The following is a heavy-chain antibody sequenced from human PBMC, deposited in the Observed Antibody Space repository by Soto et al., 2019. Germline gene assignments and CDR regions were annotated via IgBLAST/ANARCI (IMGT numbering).Heavy chain of an antibody. Sequence: QVQLVQSGAEVKKPGASVKVSCKASGYTFTSYDINWVRQATGQGLEWMGWMNPNSGNTGYAQKLQGRVTMTRNTSISTAYMGLSSLRSEDTAVYYCARGGWVRGPYGMDVWGQGTTVTVSS. CDR1: GYTFTSYD. CDR2: MNPNSGNT. V-gene: IGHV1-8*01. J-gene: IGHJ6*02. CDR3: ARGGWVRGPYGMDV. D-gene: IGHD3-10*01.